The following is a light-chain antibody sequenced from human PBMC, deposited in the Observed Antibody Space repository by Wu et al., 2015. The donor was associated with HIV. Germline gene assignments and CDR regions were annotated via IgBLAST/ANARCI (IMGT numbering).Light chain of an antibody. Sequence: EIVLTQSPGTLSLSPGERATLPCRASQSVTSSYLAWYQQKPGQAPRLLIYAASSRATGIPDRFSGSGSGTDFTLTINRLEPKDFAVYICHQYGSSLHSFGQGTKLEIK. J-gene: IGKJ2*03. CDR3: HQYGSSLHS. CDR1: QSVTSSY. V-gene: IGKV3-20*01. CDR2: AAS.